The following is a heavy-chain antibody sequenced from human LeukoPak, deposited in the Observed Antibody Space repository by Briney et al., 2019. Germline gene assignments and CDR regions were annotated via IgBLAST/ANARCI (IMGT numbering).Heavy chain of an antibody. CDR1: GFTFSSYW. J-gene: IGHJ4*02. V-gene: IGHV3-74*01. Sequence: GGSLRLSCAASGFTFSSYWMHWVRQAPGKGLVWVSRINSDGSSTSYADSVKGRFTISRDNAKNTLYLQMNSLRAEDTAVYYCAKVSFRVVVAATYFDYWGQGTLVTVSS. CDR2: INSDGSST. D-gene: IGHD2-15*01. CDR3: AKVSFRVVVAATYFDY.